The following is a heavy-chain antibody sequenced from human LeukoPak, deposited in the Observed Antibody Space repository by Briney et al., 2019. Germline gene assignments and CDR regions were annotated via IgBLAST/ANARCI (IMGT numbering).Heavy chain of an antibody. CDR2: INSSSSYI. Sequence: GGSLRLSCAASGFTFSSYSMNWVRQAPGKGLEWLSSINSSSSYIYYADSVRGRFTISRDNAKNSLYLQMNSLRADDTAVYFCATIPSTELNAYWGQGTLVTVSA. D-gene: IGHD2-21*01. CDR1: GFTFSSYS. CDR3: ATIPSTELNAY. V-gene: IGHV3-21*01. J-gene: IGHJ4*02.